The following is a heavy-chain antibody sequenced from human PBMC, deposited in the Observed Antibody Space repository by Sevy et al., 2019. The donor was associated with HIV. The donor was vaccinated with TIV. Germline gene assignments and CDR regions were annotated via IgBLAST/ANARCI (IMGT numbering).Heavy chain of an antibody. Sequence: ASVKVSCKASGYTFTSYGISWVRQAPGQGLEWMGWISAYNGNTNYAQKLQGRVTMTTDTSTSTAYMELMSLRSDDTAVYYCARERRGNWNYVGNYYYYYGMDVWGQGTTVTVSS. D-gene: IGHD1-7*01. CDR1: GYTFTSYG. CDR2: ISAYNGNT. CDR3: ARERRGNWNYVGNYYYYYGMDV. V-gene: IGHV1-18*01. J-gene: IGHJ6*02.